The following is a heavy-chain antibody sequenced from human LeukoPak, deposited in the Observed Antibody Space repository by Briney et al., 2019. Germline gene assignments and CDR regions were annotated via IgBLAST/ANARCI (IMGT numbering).Heavy chain of an antibody. CDR3: AKDPNSGSYYFYFGY. D-gene: IGHD1-26*01. CDR1: GFTFSGYA. CDR2: ISGSGGST. J-gene: IGHJ4*02. Sequence: GGSLRLSCAASGFTFSGYAMSWVRQAPGEGLEWVSAISGSGGSTYYADSVKGRFTISRDNSKNTLYLQMNSLRAEDTAVYYCAKDPNSGSYYFYFGYWGQGTLVTVSS. V-gene: IGHV3-23*01.